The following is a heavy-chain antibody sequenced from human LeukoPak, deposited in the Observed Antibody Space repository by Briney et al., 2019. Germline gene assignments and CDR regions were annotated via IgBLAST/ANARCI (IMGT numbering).Heavy chain of an antibody. Sequence: PGGSLRLSCAASGFTFDDYAMHWVRHAPGKGLEWVSGISWNSGSIGYADSVKGRFTISRDNAKNSLYLQMNSLRAEDTAVYYCARLGIITAAGSNDYWGQGTLVTVSS. D-gene: IGHD6-13*01. CDR1: GFTFDDYA. CDR2: ISWNSGSI. CDR3: ARLGIITAAGSNDY. V-gene: IGHV3-9*01. J-gene: IGHJ4*02.